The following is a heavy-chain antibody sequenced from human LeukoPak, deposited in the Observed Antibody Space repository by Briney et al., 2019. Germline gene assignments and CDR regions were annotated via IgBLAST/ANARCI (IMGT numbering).Heavy chain of an antibody. CDR3: AKDNAYYYADY. CDR2: ISSSSYYI. CDR1: GFTFSSYA. V-gene: IGHV3-23*01. D-gene: IGHD3-10*01. Sequence: PGGSLRLSCAASGFTFSSYAMSWVRQAPGKGLEWVSSISSSSYYIYYADSVKGRFTISRDNSKNTLYLQMNSLRAEDTAVYYCAKDNAYYYADYWGQGTLVTVSS. J-gene: IGHJ4*02.